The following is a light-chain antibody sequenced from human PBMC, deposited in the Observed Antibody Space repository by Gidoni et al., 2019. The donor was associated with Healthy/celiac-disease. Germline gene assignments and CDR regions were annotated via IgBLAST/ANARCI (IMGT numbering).Light chain of an antibody. J-gene: IGKJ3*01. Sequence: DIQMTQSPSSLSASVGDRVTITCQASQDISHYLNWYQQKPGKDPKLLIYDASNLETGVPSRFSGSGSGTDFTFTISSLQPEDIATYYCQQYDNLPMTFGPGTKVDIK. V-gene: IGKV1-33*01. CDR3: QQYDNLPMT. CDR2: DAS. CDR1: QDISHY.